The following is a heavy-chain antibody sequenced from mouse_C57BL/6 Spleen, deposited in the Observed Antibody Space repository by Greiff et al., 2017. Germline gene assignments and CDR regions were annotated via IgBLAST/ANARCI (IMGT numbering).Heavy chain of an antibody. V-gene: IGHV1-47*01. J-gene: IGHJ2*01. CDR1: GYTFTTYP. CDR2: FHPYNDDT. Sequence: VQLQQSGAELVKPGASVKMSCKASGYTFTTYPIEWMKQNHGKSLEWIGNFHPYNDDTKYNEKFKSQATLTVEKSSSTVYLGLSRLTSDDSAVYYCARRAYDGYYVPYCDYWGQGTTLTVSS. CDR3: ARRAYDGYYVPYCDY. D-gene: IGHD2-3*01.